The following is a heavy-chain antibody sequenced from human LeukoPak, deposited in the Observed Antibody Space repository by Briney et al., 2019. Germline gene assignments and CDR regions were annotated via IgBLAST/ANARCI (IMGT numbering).Heavy chain of an antibody. J-gene: IGHJ4*02. CDR1: GFTFSRYA. D-gene: IGHD2-2*01. V-gene: IGHV3-30*04. CDR2: ISYVVSNK. Sequence: GRSLRLSSAASGFTFSRYAMYWGRKTPGIGLETGSVISYVVSNKYYADSVKGRFTISRDNSKNTLYLQMNSLRAEDTAVYYCARDFVVVVPAAMGYFDYWGQGTLVTVSS. CDR3: ARDFVVVVPAAMGYFDY.